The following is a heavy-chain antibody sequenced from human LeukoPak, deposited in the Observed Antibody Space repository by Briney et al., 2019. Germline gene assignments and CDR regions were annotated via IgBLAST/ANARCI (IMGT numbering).Heavy chain of an antibody. CDR2: ISAYTGIT. CDR3: ARSGVGYFYDNSGYYPLDY. J-gene: IGHJ4*02. D-gene: IGHD3-22*01. Sequence: ASVKVSCKASGYTFTNYGISWVRQAPGQGLEWMGWISAYTGITNYAQNFQGRVTMTTDTSTSTAYMELRSLRSDDTAVYYCARSGVGYFYDNSGYYPLDYWGQGTLVTVSS. V-gene: IGHV1-18*01. CDR1: GYTFTNYG.